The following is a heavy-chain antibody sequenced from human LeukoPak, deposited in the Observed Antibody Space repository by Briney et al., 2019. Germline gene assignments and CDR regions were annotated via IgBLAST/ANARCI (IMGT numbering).Heavy chain of an antibody. CDR1: GGSLNSGNYY. D-gene: IGHD3-10*01. V-gene: IGHV4-61*02. Sequence: SQTLSLTCTVSGGSLNSGNYYWSWIRQPAGKGLEWIGRFYTREIINYNPSLKSRVTISVDTSKDQFSLKVNSVTAADTAVYYCARGGRITMVRGVLGDHYYYYYMDVWGKGTTVTVSS. CDR3: ARGGRITMVRGVLGDHYYYYYMDV. CDR2: FYTREII. J-gene: IGHJ6*03.